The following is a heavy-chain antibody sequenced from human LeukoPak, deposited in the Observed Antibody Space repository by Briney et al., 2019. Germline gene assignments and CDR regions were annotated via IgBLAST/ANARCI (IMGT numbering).Heavy chain of an antibody. Sequence: ASVKVSCKASGYTFNSYGISWVRQAPGQGLEWMGWIGAYNGNTNYAQNLQGRVTMTTDTSTSTAYMELRSLRSDDTAVYYCARVIYCSGGSCYWRDWFDPWGQGTLVTVSS. D-gene: IGHD2-15*01. CDR3: ARVIYCSGGSCYWRDWFDP. CDR2: IGAYNGNT. J-gene: IGHJ5*02. V-gene: IGHV1-18*01. CDR1: GYTFNSYG.